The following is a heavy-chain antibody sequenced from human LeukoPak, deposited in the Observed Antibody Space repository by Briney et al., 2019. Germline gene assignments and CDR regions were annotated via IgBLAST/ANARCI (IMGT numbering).Heavy chain of an antibody. Sequence: PSETLSLTCTVSGGSISSGSYYWSWIRQPAGKGLEWIGRIYTSGSTNYNPSLKSRVTISVDTSKNQFSLKLSSVTAADTAVYYCAVSGYDFGWRLDYWGQGTLVTVSS. CDR1: GGSISSGSYY. CDR3: AVSGYDFGWRLDY. D-gene: IGHD5-12*01. V-gene: IGHV4-61*02. CDR2: IYTSGST. J-gene: IGHJ4*02.